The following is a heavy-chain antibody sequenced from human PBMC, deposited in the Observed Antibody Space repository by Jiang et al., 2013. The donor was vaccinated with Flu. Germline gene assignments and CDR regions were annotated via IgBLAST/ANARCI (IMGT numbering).Heavy chain of an antibody. D-gene: IGHD6-6*01. V-gene: IGHV3-33*01. J-gene: IGHJ6*02. CDR1: GFIFNDYA. CDR2: IWYDGSNK. CDR3: ARGAGSSSSKLDV. Sequence: QLLESGGGVVQPGRSLRLSCAASGFIFNDYAMHWVRQAPGKGLEWVATIWYDGSNKYYTDSVKGRFTVSRDNSKNTLYLQMNSLRAEDTAVYFCARGAGSSSSKLDVWGQGTTVTVSS.